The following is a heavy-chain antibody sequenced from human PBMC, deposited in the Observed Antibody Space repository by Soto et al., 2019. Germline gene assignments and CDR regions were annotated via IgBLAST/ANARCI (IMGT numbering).Heavy chain of an antibody. CDR3: AKDSVLWFGEYLANDRSDY. D-gene: IGHD3-10*01. J-gene: IGHJ4*02. CDR2: ISGSGGST. Sequence: EVQLLESGGGSVQPGGSLRLSCAASGFTFSSYAMSWVRQAPGKGLEWVSAISGSGGSTYYADSVKGRFTISSVYSETTLSLRVNSLRAEDTAVYYCAKDSVLWFGEYLANDRSDYWGQGTLVIVSS. V-gene: IGHV3-23*01. CDR1: GFTFSSYA.